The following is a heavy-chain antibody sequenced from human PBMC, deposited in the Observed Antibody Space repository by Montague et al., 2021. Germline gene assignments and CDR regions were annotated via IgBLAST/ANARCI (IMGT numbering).Heavy chain of an antibody. J-gene: IGHJ4*02. V-gene: IGHV4-4*02. CDR1: GDFISSYTW. CDR3: ARHGDDEWQQMAF. D-gene: IGHD6-13*01. Sequence: SETLSLTCAVSGDFISSYTWWSWARQPPGKGLEWIGEIFHSGSANYNPSLRSRITISVDKSKNEFSLHLNSVTPADTAVYYCARHGDDEWQQMAFWGQGTLVVVSS. CDR2: IFHSGSA.